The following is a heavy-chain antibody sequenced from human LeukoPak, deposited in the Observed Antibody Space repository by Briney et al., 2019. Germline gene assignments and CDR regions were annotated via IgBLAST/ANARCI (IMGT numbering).Heavy chain of an antibody. V-gene: IGHV4-59*01. J-gene: IGHJ6*02. CDR1: GGSISSYY. CDR2: IYYSGST. Sequence: PSETLSLTCTVSGGSISSYYWSWIRQPPGKGLEWIGYIYYSGSTNYNPSLKSRVTISVDTSKNQFSLKLSSVTAADTAVYYCARDSAMAPYYYGMDVWGQGTTVTVSS. CDR3: ARDSAMAPYYYGMDV. D-gene: IGHD5-18*01.